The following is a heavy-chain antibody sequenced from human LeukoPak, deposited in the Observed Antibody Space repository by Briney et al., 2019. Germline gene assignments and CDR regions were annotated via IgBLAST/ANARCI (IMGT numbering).Heavy chain of an antibody. J-gene: IGHJ2*01. Sequence: PSETLSLTCTPSGGSISSSSYYWGWIRQPPGKGLEWIGSIYYSGSTYYNPSLKSRVTISVDTSKNQFSLKLSSVTAADTAVYYCARPRVRAALWYFDLWGRGTLVTVSS. D-gene: IGHD2-2*01. CDR1: GGSISSSSYY. V-gene: IGHV4-39*01. CDR3: ARPRVRAALWYFDL. CDR2: IYYSGST.